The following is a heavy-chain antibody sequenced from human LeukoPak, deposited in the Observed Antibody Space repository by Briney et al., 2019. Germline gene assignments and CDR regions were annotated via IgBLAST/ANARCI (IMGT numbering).Heavy chain of an antibody. CDR2: ISAYNGNT. Sequence: GASVKVSCKASGYTFTSYGISWVRQAPGQGLEWMGWISAYNGNTNYAQKLQGRVTMTTDTSTSTAYMELRSLRSDDTAVYYCARRARDYSLTYYMGVWGKGTTVTVSS. D-gene: IGHD4-11*01. J-gene: IGHJ6*03. CDR1: GYTFTSYG. V-gene: IGHV1-18*01. CDR3: ARRARDYSLTYYMGV.